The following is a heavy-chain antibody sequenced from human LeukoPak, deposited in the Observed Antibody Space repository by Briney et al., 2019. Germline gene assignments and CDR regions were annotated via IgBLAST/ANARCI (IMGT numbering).Heavy chain of an antibody. V-gene: IGHV3-7*01. D-gene: IGHD3-10*01. CDR1: GFNFTNYW. CDR3: ARDGPRGGFDY. J-gene: IGHJ4*02. Sequence: GGSLRLSCEASGFNFTNYWMSWVRQAPGQGLEWVANTKQDGSEKNYVDSVKGRFTTSRDNAKNSLYLQMNSLRAEDTAVYYCARDGPRGGFDYWGQGTLVTVSS. CDR2: TKQDGSEK.